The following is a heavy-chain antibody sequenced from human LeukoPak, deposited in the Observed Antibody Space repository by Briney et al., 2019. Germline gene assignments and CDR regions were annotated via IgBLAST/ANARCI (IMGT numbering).Heavy chain of an antibody. CDR2: IYSGGST. J-gene: IGHJ4*02. CDR1: GFTVGSSY. Sequence: TEGSLRLSCAASGFTVGSSYMGWVRQAPGKGLEWVSVIYSGGSTYYADSMKGRFTLSRDNSKNTLYLQMNSLRAEDTAVYYCARLSGSYYEADYWGQGTLVTVSS. D-gene: IGHD1-26*01. CDR3: ARLSGSYYEADY. V-gene: IGHV3-53*01.